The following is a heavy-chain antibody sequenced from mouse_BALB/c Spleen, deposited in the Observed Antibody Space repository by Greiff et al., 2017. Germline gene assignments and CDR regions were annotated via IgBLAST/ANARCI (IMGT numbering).Heavy chain of an antibody. V-gene: IGHV5-9-4*01. CDR1: GFTFSSYA. CDR2: ISSGGSYT. J-gene: IGHJ1*01. CDR3: AREGPRAYFYV. Sequence: EVQGVESGGGLVKPGGSLKLSCAASGFTFSSYAMSWVRQSPEKRLEWVAEISSGGSYTYYPDTVTGRFTISRDNAKNTLYLEMSSLRSEDTAMYYCAREGPRAYFYVWGAGTTVTVSS.